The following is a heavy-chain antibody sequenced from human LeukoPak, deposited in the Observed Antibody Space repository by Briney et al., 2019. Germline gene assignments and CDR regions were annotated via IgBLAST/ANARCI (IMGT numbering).Heavy chain of an antibody. J-gene: IGHJ4*02. Sequence: PGGSLRLSCAASGFTFSNAWMSWVRQAPGKGLEWVGRIKSKTDGGTTGYAAPVKGRFTISRDDSKNTLYLQMNSLKTEDTAVYYCTTLYDFWSGYYRYWGQGTLVTVSS. CDR3: TTLYDFWSGYYRY. CDR1: GFTFSNAW. D-gene: IGHD3-3*01. CDR2: IKSKTDGGTT. V-gene: IGHV3-15*01.